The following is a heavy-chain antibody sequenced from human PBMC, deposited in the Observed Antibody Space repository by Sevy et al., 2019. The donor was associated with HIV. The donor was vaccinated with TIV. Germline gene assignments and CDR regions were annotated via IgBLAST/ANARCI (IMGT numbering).Heavy chain of an antibody. J-gene: IGHJ4*02. Sequence: GGSLRLSCAASGFTFSSYSMNWVRQAPGKGLEWVSYISGLNNYIYYADSVRGRFTISRDNAKNSLYLQMNSLRAEDTAVSYCARGASSGWDCFEYWGQGTLVTVSS. D-gene: IGHD6-19*01. CDR3: ARGASSGWDCFEY. V-gene: IGHV3-21*01. CDR1: GFTFSSYS. CDR2: ISGLNNYI.